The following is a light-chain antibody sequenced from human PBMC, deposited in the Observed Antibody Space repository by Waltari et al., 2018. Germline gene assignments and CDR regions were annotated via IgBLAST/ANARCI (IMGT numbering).Light chain of an antibody. Sequence: DIQMTQSPSSLSASVGDRVTITCQASQDISNYLNWYQQKPGKAPKLLIYDASNLETGVPSRFSGSGSGTDFTFTISSLQAEDVAVYYCQQYYSFPQTFGQGTKVGIK. CDR2: DAS. V-gene: IGKV1-33*01. CDR1: QDISNY. J-gene: IGKJ1*01. CDR3: QQYYSFPQT.